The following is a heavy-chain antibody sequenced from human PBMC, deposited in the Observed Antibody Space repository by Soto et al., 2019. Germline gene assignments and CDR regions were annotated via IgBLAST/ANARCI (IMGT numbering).Heavy chain of an antibody. D-gene: IGHD2-21*02. J-gene: IGHJ3*02. CDR1: GGTFSTYA. V-gene: IGHV1-69*01. Sequence: QVQLVQSGAEVKKPGSSVKVSCKASGGTFSTYAISWVRQAPGQGLEWMGGIIPIFGTANYTQKFQDRVTISADDSTSTADGDLSGLRAEDTAIYDCARVIVADGGSDCYWQDAFEIWGQGTMVTASS. CDR3: ARVIVADGGSDCYWQDAFEI. CDR2: IIPIFGTA.